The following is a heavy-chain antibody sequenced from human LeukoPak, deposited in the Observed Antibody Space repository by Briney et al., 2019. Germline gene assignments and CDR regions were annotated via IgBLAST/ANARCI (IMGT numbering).Heavy chain of an antibody. Sequence: ASVKVSCKASGYTFTSYGISWVRQAPGQGLEWMGWISAYNGNTIYAQKVKGRVTMTTDTSTSTAYMELRSLKSDDTAVYYCARASYCSDGSCYSDYWGQGTQVTVSS. CDR3: ARASYCSDGSCYSDY. V-gene: IGHV1-18*01. J-gene: IGHJ4*02. CDR1: GYTFTSYG. D-gene: IGHD2-15*01. CDR2: ISAYNGNT.